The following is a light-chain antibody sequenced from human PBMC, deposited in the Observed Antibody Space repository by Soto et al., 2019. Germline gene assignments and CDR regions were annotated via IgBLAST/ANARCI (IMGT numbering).Light chain of an antibody. CDR1: SSDVGGYNY. CDR2: DVS. Sequence: QSVLTQPASVSGSPGQSITISCTGTSSDVGGYNYVSWYQQHPGKAPKLMIYDVSNRPSGVSNRFSGSKSGNTASLTISGLQAEDEADYYCSSYTSSRTNDVFGTGTKVTVL. V-gene: IGLV2-14*01. CDR3: SSYTSSRTNDV. J-gene: IGLJ1*01.